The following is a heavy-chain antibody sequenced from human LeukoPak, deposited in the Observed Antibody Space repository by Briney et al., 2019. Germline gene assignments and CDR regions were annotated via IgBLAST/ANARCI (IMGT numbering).Heavy chain of an antibody. D-gene: IGHD3-10*01. Sequence: APVKVSCKASGYTFTAYYLHWVRQAPGQGLEWMGWINSNTGDTGYAQKFQDWVTMTRDTSISTLYMELKRLKSDDTAVYYCARDTVVTGPSVGVLYYYGSGPDPYGMDVWGQGTTVTVSS. CDR2: INSNTGDT. V-gene: IGHV1-2*04. CDR3: ARDTVVTGPSVGVLYYYGSGPDPYGMDV. CDR1: GYTFTAYY. J-gene: IGHJ6*02.